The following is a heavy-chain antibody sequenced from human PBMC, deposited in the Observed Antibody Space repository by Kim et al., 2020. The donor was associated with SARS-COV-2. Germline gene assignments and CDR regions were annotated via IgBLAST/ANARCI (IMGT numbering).Heavy chain of an antibody. V-gene: IGHV3-23*01. J-gene: IGHJ3*01. D-gene: IGHD1-20*01. Sequence: GGSLRLSCAASGFTFSDYVMSWVRQAPGKGLEWVSTIGSSASSTYYADSVKGRFTISRDNSKHTLFLQMDSLRAEDTAVYFCARLNNYRFDFWRHGTMVT. CDR2: IGSSASST. CDR3: ARLNNYRFDF. CDR1: GFTFSDYV.